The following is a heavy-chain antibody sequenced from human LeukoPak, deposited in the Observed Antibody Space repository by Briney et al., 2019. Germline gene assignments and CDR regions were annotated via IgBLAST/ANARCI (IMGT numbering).Heavy chain of an antibody. V-gene: IGHV3-30*18. Sequence: PGGSLRLSCAASGFTFSSYGMHWVRQAPGKGLEWVAVISYDGSNKYYADSVKGRFTISRDNSKNTLYLQMNSLRAEDTAVYYCAKDPGDSSGYYDGPGGYWGQGTLVTVSS. J-gene: IGHJ4*02. D-gene: IGHD3-22*01. CDR3: AKDPGDSSGYYDGPGGY. CDR2: ISYDGSNK. CDR1: GFTFSSYG.